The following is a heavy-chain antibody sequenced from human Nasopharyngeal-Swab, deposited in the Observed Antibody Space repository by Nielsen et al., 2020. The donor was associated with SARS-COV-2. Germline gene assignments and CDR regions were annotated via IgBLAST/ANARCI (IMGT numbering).Heavy chain of an antibody. J-gene: IGHJ6*02. V-gene: IGHV3-23*01. CDR1: GFTFSNYA. CDR2: ISASGGST. D-gene: IGHD1-26*01. CDR3: AKGGRAGATRRYYYGMDV. Sequence: GESLKISCAASGFTFSNYAMNWVRQAPGKGLEWVSGISASGGSTYYADSVKGRFTISRDSSNNTLYLQMNSLRAEDTAAYYCAKGGRAGATRRYYYGMDVWGQGTTVTVSS.